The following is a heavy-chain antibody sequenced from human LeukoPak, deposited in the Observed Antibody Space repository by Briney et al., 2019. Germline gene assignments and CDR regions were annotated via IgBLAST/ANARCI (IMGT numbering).Heavy chain of an antibody. CDR3: ARHASVDGNWPRPLDY. D-gene: IGHD6-19*01. V-gene: IGHV4-39*01. CDR2: IYYSGST. Sequence: SQTLSLTCTVSGGSISSSNYYWGWIRQPPGKGLEWIGNIYYSGSTYYKPSLKTRVTISVDTSKNQFSLKLTSVTAADTAVYYCARHASVDGNWPRPLDYWGQGSLVTVSS. J-gene: IGHJ4*02. CDR1: GGSISSSNYY.